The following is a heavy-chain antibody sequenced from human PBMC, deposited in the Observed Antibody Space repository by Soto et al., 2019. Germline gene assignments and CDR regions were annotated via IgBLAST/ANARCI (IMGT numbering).Heavy chain of an antibody. CDR2: IYYSGST. D-gene: IGHD3-10*01. CDR3: ARARMVRGVIYYYGMDV. CDR1: GGSISSGGNY. J-gene: IGHJ6*02. V-gene: IGHV4-31*11. Sequence: QVQLQESGPGLVKSSQTLSLTCAVSGGSISSGGNYWSWIRQHPGKGLEWIGYIYYSGSTYYNPSLKSRSTISVGSFKNQFSLKLNSVTAADTAVYYCARARMVRGVIYYYGMDVWGQGTTVTVSS.